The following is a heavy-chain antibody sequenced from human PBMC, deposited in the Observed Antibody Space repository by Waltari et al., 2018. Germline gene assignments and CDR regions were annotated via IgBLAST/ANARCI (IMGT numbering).Heavy chain of an antibody. CDR3: ARTYQSGSYSDY. V-gene: IGHV1-2*02. D-gene: IGHD1-26*01. J-gene: IGHJ4*02. CDR1: GYPFTSYY. CDR2: INTRNGGT. Sequence: QVQLVQSGAEVKKPGASVKVSCKTYGYPFTSYYRHWVRQAPGQGLEWMGWINTRNGGTNHAQKYQGRVTMTRDTSISTAYMELSRLISNDTAVYYCARTYQSGSYSDYWGQGTPVTVSS.